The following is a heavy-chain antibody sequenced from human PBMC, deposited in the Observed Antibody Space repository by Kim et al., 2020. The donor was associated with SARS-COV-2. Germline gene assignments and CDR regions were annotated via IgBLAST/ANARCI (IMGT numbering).Heavy chain of an antibody. Sequence: PPLKSRVTMSVDTSKNQVSLKLSSVTAADTAVYYCARAAGNYYYYGMDVWGQGTTVTVSS. V-gene: IGHV4-4*07. CDR3: ARAAGNYYYYGMDV. D-gene: IGHD6-13*01. J-gene: IGHJ6*02.